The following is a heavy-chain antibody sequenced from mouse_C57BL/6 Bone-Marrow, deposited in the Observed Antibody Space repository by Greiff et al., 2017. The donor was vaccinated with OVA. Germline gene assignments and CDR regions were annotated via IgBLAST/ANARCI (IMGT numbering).Heavy chain of an antibody. CDR3: ARKDGYYEDYFDD. Sequence: VKLMESGPGLVQPSQSLSITCTVSGFSLTSYGVHWVRQSPGKGLEWLGVIWSGGSTDYNAAFISRLSLSKDNSKSQIFFMMNSLQADETAINYWARKDGYYEDYFDDWGKGTTLTVSS. D-gene: IGHD2-3*01. V-gene: IGHV2-2*01. J-gene: IGHJ2*01. CDR2: IWSGGST. CDR1: GFSLTSYG.